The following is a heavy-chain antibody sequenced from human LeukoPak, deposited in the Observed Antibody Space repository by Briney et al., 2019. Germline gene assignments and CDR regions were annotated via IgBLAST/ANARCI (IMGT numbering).Heavy chain of an antibody. Sequence: EASVKVSCKASGYTFTSYGISWVRQAPGQGLEWMGWISAYNGNTNYAQKLQGRVTMTTDTSTSTAYMELRSLRSDDTAVYYCARAPDYGDYSDFDYWGQGTLVTVSS. J-gene: IGHJ4*02. CDR2: ISAYNGNT. D-gene: IGHD4-17*01. CDR1: GYTFTSYG. CDR3: ARAPDYGDYSDFDY. V-gene: IGHV1-18*01.